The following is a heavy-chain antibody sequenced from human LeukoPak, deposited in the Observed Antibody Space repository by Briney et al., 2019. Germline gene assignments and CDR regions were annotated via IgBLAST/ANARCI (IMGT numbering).Heavy chain of an antibody. CDR3: ARESQGGSDY. CDR1: GFTFSGYV. D-gene: IGHD5-12*01. V-gene: IGHV3-64*01. Sequence: GGSLRLSCAASGFTFSGYVMHWVRQAPGKGPESVSAISRNGDTTHYAPSVKGRFTISRDDSKDTLYLQMGSLRAEDMAVYYCARESQGGSDYWGQGTLVTVSS. CDR2: ISRNGDTT. J-gene: IGHJ4*02.